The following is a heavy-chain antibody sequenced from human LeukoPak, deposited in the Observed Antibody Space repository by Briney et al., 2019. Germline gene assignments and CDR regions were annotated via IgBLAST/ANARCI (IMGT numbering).Heavy chain of an antibody. CDR2: TYDSGSS. CDR3: ARGWASSWYYFGF. D-gene: IGHD2-2*01. Sequence: SETLSLTCAVSGGSMRNYYWSWIRQPPGKGLEWIGYTYDSGSSSYNPSLRSRVSISIDTSKNQFSLNLSSVTAADTALYYCARGWASSWYYFGFWGQGTLVTVSS. J-gene: IGHJ4*02. V-gene: IGHV4-59*01. CDR1: GGSMRNYY.